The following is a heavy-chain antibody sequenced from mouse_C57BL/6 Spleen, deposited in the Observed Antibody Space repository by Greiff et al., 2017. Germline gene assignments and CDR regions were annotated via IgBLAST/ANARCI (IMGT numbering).Heavy chain of an antibody. D-gene: IGHD3-3*01. CDR1: GYAFSSSW. Sequence: QVQLKESGPELVKPGASVKISCKASGYAFSSSWMNWVKQRPGKGLEWIGRIYPGDGDTNYNGKFKGKATLTADKSSSTAYMQLSSLTSEDSAVYFCASRGFDYWGQGTTLTVSS. CDR2: IYPGDGDT. CDR3: ASRGFDY. J-gene: IGHJ2*01. V-gene: IGHV1-82*01.